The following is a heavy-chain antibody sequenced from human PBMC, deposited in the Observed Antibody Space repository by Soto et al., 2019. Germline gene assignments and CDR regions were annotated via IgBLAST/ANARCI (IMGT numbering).Heavy chain of an antibody. D-gene: IGHD5-18*01. CDR1: GYTFTSYY. Sequence: ASVKVSCKASGYTFTSYYMHWVRQAPGQGPEWMGIINPSGGSTSYAQKFQGRVTMTRDTSTSTVYMELSSLRSEDTAVYYCARDPIRGLPMDYWGQGTLVTVSS. V-gene: IGHV1-46*01. J-gene: IGHJ4*02. CDR3: ARDPIRGLPMDY. CDR2: INPSGGST.